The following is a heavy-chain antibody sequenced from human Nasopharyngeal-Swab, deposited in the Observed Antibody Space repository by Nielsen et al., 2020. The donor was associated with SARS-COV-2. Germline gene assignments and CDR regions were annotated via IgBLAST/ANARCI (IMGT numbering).Heavy chain of an antibody. CDR2: IYYSGST. CDR1: GGSISSSSYY. Sequence: SETLSLTCTVSGGSISSSSYYWGWIRQPPGKGLEWIGSIYYSGSTYYTPSLKSRVTISVDTSKNQFSLKLSSVTAADTAVYSCARIYGRLWGYFDYWGQGALVTVSS. J-gene: IGHJ4*02. D-gene: IGHD2-21*01. V-gene: IGHV4-39*01. CDR3: ARIYGRLWGYFDY.